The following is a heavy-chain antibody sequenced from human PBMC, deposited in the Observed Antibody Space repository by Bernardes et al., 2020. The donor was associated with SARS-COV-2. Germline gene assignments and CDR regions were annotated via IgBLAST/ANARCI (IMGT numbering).Heavy chain of an antibody. CDR3: ARVLVVGGGWEVWPPAGGMDV. V-gene: IGHV4-61*01. CDR2: IYYSGST. CDR1: GGSVSSGSYY. D-gene: IGHD3-16*01. J-gene: IGHJ6*02. Sequence: SETLSLTCTVSGGSVSSGSYYWSWIRQPPGKGLEWIGYIYYSGSTNYNPSLKSRVTISVDTSKNQFSLKLSSVTAADTAVYYCARVLVVGGGWEVWPPAGGMDVWGQGTTVTVSS.